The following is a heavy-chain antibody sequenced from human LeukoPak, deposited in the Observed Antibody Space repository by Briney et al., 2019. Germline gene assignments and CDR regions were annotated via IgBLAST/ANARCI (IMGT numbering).Heavy chain of an antibody. D-gene: IGHD3-9*01. CDR1: GFTFSSYA. V-gene: IGHV3-23*01. Sequence: GGSLRLSCAASGFTFSSYAMSWVRQAPGKGLEWVSAISGSGGSTYYADSVKGRFTISRDNSKNTLYLQMNSLRAEDTAVYYCAKDRGDLRYFDWLLSGWFDPWGQGTLVTVSS. CDR2: ISGSGGST. CDR3: AKDRGDLRYFDWLLSGWFDP. J-gene: IGHJ5*02.